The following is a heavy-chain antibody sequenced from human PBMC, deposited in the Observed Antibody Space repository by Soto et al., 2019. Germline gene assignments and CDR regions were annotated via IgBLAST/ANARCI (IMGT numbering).Heavy chain of an antibody. CDR2: IYYSGST. CDR3: ARLGGAYGPGNWFDP. CDR1: GGSISSSSYY. J-gene: IGHJ5*02. D-gene: IGHD3-16*01. V-gene: IGHV4-39*01. Sequence: SETLSLTCTVSGGSISSSSYYWGWIRQPPGKGLEWIGSIYYSGSTYYNPSLKSRVTISVDTSKNQFSLKLSSVTAADTAVYYCARLGGAYGPGNWFDPWGQGTLVTVSS.